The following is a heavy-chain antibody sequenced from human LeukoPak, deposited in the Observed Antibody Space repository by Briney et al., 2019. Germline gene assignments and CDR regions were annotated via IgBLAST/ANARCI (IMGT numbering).Heavy chain of an antibody. J-gene: IGHJ6*02. D-gene: IGHD6-6*01. Sequence: ASVKVSCKASGYTFTGYYMHWVRQAPGQGLEWMGWINPNSGGTNYAQKSQGRVTMTRDTSISTAYMELSRLRSDDTAVYYCARDLFLEYSSPYYYYYYGMDVWGQGTTVTVSS. V-gene: IGHV1-2*02. CDR2: INPNSGGT. CDR3: ARDLFLEYSSPYYYYYYGMDV. CDR1: GYTFTGYY.